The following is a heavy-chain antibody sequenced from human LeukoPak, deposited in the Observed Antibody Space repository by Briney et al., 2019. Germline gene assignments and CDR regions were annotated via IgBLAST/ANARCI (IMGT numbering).Heavy chain of an antibody. V-gene: IGHV3-21*01. Sequence: GGSLRLSCAPSGFTFSSSTFGSYTMNWVRQAPGKGLEWVSSISSTCTYIYYTDSVKGRFTISRDIANSLLYLQMNSLRADDTAVYYCARDLDYSTGFDYWGQGTLVTVSS. CDR1: GFTFSSSTFGSYT. D-gene: IGHD4-11*01. CDR3: ARDLDYSTGFDY. J-gene: IGHJ4*02. CDR2: ISSTCTYI.